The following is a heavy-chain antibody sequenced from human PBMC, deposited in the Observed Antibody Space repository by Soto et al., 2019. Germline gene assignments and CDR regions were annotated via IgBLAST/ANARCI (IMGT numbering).Heavy chain of an antibody. CDR3: ARDRRMHAFDI. D-gene: IGHD2-8*01. J-gene: IGHJ3*02. CDR1: GFTFSGHY. Sequence: GGSLRLSCAASGFTFSGHYMSWIRQAPGRGLEYISYISGSSSDTEYADSVKGRFTVSRDNAKNSLYLQMNSLRAEDTAVYYCARDRRMHAFDIWGQGTMVNVSS. CDR2: ISGSSSDT. V-gene: IGHV3-11*06.